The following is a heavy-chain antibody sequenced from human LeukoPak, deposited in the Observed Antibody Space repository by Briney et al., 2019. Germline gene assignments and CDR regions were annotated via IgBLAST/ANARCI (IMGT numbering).Heavy chain of an antibody. CDR1: GGSISSYY. J-gene: IGHJ4*02. CDR3: ARTPVVTQFFDY. CDR2: IYYSGST. Sequence: RSSETLSLTCTVSGGSISSYYWSWIRQPPGKGLEWIGYIYYSGSTNYNPSLKSRVTISVDTSKNQFSLKLSSVTAADTAVYYCARTPVVTQFFDYWGQGTLVTVSS. D-gene: IGHD4-23*01. V-gene: IGHV4-59*01.